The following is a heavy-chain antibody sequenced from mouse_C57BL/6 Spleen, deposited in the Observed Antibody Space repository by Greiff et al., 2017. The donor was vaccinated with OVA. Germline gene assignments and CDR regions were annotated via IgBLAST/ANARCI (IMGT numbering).Heavy chain of an antibody. D-gene: IGHD2-4*01. CDR1: GYSITSGYD. CDR2: ISYSGST. CDR3: ARGAYDYDRAMNY. V-gene: IGHV3-1*01. Sequence: DVMLVESGPGMVKPSQSLSLTCTVTGYSITSGYDWHWIRHFPGNKLEWMGYISYSGSTNYNPSLKSRVSITHDTSKNHFFLKLNSVTTEDTATYYCARGAYDYDRAMNYGGKGTSVTVSS. J-gene: IGHJ4*01.